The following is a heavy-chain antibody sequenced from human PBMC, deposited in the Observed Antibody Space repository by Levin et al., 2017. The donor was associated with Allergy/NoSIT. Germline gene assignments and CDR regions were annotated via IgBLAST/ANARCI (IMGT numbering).Heavy chain of an antibody. J-gene: IGHJ4*02. CDR2: TRNKANSYTT. CDR3: ARVDTAMVS. D-gene: IGHD5-18*01. Sequence: SCAASGFTFSDHYMDWVRQAPGKGLEWVGRTRNKANSYTTEYAASVKGRFTISRDDSKNSLYLQMNSLKTEDTAVYYCARVDTAMVSWGQGTLVTVSS. CDR1: GFTFSDHY. V-gene: IGHV3-72*01.